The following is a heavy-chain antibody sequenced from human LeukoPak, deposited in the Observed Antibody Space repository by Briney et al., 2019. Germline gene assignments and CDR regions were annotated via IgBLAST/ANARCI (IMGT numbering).Heavy chain of an antibody. CDR1: GYTFTSYD. V-gene: IGHV1-46*03. CDR3: ARDAEDYYYDSSGYYYKGWFDP. CDR2: INPSGGST. D-gene: IGHD3-22*01. Sequence: ASVKVSCKASGYTFTSYDINWVRQAPGQGLEWMGIINPSGGSTSYAQKFQGRVTMTRDTSTSTVYMELSSLRSEDTAVYYCARDAEDYYYDSSGYYYKGWFDPWGQGTLVTVPS. J-gene: IGHJ5*02.